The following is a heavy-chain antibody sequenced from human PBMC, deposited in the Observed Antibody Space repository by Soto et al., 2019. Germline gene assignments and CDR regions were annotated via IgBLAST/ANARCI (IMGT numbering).Heavy chain of an antibody. V-gene: IGHV3-30*18. J-gene: IGHJ6*02. CDR2: ISYDGSNK. CDR3: AKEVGSYGYYYYGMDV. Sequence: QVQLVESGGGVVQPGRSLRLSCAASGFTFSSYGMHWVRQAPGKGLEWVAVISYDGSNKYYADSVKGRFTISRDNSKNTLYLQTNSLRAEDTAVYYCAKEVGSYGYYYYGMDVWGQGTTVTVSS. CDR1: GFTFSSYG. D-gene: IGHD1-26*01.